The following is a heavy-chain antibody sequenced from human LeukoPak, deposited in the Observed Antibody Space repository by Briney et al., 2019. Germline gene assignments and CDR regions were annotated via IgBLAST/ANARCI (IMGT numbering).Heavy chain of an antibody. Sequence: GGSLRLSCTISGYFFPNAWLNWVRQAPGKGLEWVGRIKSKTDGGTTDYAAPVKGRFTISRDDSKNTLYLQMNSLKTEDTAVYYCITTTFNDAFHIWGQGTMVTVSS. CDR2: IKSKTDGGTT. D-gene: IGHD2/OR15-2a*01. J-gene: IGHJ3*02. V-gene: IGHV3-15*01. CDR1: GYFFPNAW. CDR3: ITTTFNDAFHI.